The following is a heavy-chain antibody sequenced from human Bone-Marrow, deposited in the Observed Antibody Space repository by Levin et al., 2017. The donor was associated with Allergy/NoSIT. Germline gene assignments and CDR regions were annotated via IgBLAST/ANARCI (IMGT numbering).Heavy chain of an antibody. Sequence: GESLKISCAASGFAFSSYAMSWVRQAPGKGPEWFSAITDSGDDTYYADSVKGRFTISRDNSKNTLYLQMNGLRDDDTAIYYCAKGSRASRPYYFDYWGLGTLVTVSS. V-gene: IGHV3-23*01. CDR3: AKGSRASRPYYFDY. D-gene: IGHD1-26*01. J-gene: IGHJ4*02. CDR2: ITDSGDDT. CDR1: GFAFSSYA.